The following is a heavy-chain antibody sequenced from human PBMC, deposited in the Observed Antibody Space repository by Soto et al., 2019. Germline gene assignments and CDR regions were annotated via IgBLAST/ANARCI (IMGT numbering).Heavy chain of an antibody. J-gene: IGHJ4*02. CDR3: AKRLGELSY. V-gene: IGHV3-23*01. Sequence: EVQLLESGGGLVQPGGSLRLSCAASGFTFSSYAMSWVRQAPGKGLEWVSASSGSGGSTYDADSVKGRFTNSRDNSKTTLYLQMNSLSAEDTAVYYCAKRLGELSYWGQGTLVTVSS. CDR2: SSGSGGST. D-gene: IGHD3-10*01. CDR1: GFTFSSYA.